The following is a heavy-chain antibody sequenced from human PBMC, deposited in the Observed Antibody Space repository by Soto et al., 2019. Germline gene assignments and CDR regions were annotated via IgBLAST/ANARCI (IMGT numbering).Heavy chain of an antibody. J-gene: IGHJ4*02. Sequence: GGSLRLSCAASGFTFSSYGMHWVRQAPGKGLEWVAVISYDGSNKYYADSVKGRFTISRDNSKNTLYLQMNSLRAEDTAVYYCARGQPAGERWLQPSLFDYWGQGTLVTVSS. CDR3: ARGQPAGERWLQPSLFDY. CDR2: ISYDGSNK. V-gene: IGHV3-30*03. D-gene: IGHD5-12*01. CDR1: GFTFSSYG.